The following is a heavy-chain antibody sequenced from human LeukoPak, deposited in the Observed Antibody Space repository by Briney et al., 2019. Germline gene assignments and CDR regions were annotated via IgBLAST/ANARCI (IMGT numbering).Heavy chain of an antibody. D-gene: IGHD5-18*01. CDR1: GYTFTNYG. V-gene: IGHV1-18*01. CDR2: ISAYNGNT. Sequence: ASVKVSCKASGYTFTNYGISWVRQAPGQGLEWMGWISAYNGNTNYVKKLQGRVAMTTDASTNTAYMELRSLRSDDTAVYYCAREKSRYKYGYNYWGQGTLVTVSS. CDR3: AREKSRYKYGYNY. J-gene: IGHJ4*02.